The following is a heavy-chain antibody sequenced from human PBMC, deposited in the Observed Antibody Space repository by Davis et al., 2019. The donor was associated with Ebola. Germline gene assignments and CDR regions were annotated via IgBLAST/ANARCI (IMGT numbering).Heavy chain of an antibody. Sequence: AASVQVSCKASGGTFIRYAISWVRQAPGQGLEWMGGIIPIFGTANYAQKFQGRVTNTADEPTSTAYMELSSLRSEDTAVYYCARGDCSGGSCYRVYYYYGMDVWGQGTTVTVSS. D-gene: IGHD2-15*01. CDR1: GGTFIRYA. J-gene: IGHJ6*02. CDR3: ARGDCSGGSCYRVYYYYGMDV. V-gene: IGHV1-69*13. CDR2: IIPIFGTA.